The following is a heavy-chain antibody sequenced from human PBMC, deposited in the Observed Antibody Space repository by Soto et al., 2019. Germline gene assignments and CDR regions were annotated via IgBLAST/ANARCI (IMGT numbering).Heavy chain of an antibody. CDR1: GFTFSSYS. CDR2: ISSSSSYI. Sequence: EVQLVESGGGLVKPGGSLRLSCAASGFTFSSYSMNWVRQAPGKGLEWVSSISSSSSYIYYADSVKGRFTISRDNAKNSLYLQMNSLRAEDTAVYYCARDPAGRGVIVTFDYWGQGTLVTVSS. J-gene: IGHJ4*02. CDR3: ARDPAGRGVIVTFDY. V-gene: IGHV3-21*01. D-gene: IGHD3-16*02.